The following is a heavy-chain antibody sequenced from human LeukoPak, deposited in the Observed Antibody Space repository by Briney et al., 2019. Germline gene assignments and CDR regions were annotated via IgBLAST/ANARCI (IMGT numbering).Heavy chain of an antibody. CDR2: INSDGSST. D-gene: IGHD6-13*01. CDR1: GFTFSSYW. CDR3: ARDSGAADNYYYYYYMDV. Sequence: GGSLRLSCAASGFTFSSYWMHWVRQAPGKGLVWVSRINSDGSSTSYADSVKGRFTISRDNSKNTLYLQMNSLRAEDTAVYYCARDSGAADNYYYYYYMDVWGKGTTVTVSS. J-gene: IGHJ6*03. V-gene: IGHV3-74*01.